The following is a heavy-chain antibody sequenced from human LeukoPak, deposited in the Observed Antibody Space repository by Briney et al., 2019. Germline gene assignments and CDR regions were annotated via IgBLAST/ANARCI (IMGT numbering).Heavy chain of an antibody. V-gene: IGHV3-23*01. Sequence: GGSLRLSCTASGFTFSSYAMNLVRQAPGKGLEWVSSISGSGRNTDYTDSVKGRFTISRDNSKNTLFMQMNSLRAEDTAIYYCAKAGSRSSTSPGAYWGQGTQVTVSS. CDR1: GFTFSSYA. J-gene: IGHJ4*02. CDR3: AKAGSRSSTSPGAY. D-gene: IGHD6-6*01. CDR2: ISGSGRNT.